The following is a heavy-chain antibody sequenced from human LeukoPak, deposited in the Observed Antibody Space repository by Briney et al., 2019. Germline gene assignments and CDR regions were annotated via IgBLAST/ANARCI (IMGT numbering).Heavy chain of an antibody. CDR2: ISYDGSNK. CDR1: GFTFSSYA. V-gene: IGHV3-30*04. J-gene: IGHJ4*02. D-gene: IGHD6-19*01. Sequence: GGSLRLSCAASGFTFSSYAMHWVRQAPGKGLEWVAVISYDGSNKYYADSVKGRFTISRDNSKNTLYLQMNSLRAEDTAMYYCARGGIAVPAYADYWGQGTLVTVSS. CDR3: ARGGIAVPAYADY.